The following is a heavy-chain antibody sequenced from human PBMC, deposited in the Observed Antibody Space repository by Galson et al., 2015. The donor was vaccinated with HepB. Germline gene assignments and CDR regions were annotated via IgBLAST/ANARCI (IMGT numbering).Heavy chain of an antibody. Sequence: SLRLSCAASGFTFSSYAMHWVRQAPGKGLEWVAVISYDGSNKYYADSVKGRFTISRDNSKNTLYLQMNSLRAEDTAVYYCARGRVGFDPWGQGTLVTVSS. J-gene: IGHJ5*02. CDR3: ARGRVGFDP. V-gene: IGHV3-30*04. CDR2: ISYDGSNK. CDR1: GFTFSSYA.